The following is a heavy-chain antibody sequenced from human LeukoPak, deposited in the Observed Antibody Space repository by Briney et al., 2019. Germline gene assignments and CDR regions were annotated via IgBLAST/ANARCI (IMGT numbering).Heavy chain of an antibody. D-gene: IGHD6-19*01. CDR3: ARDRYSSGWYSWFDP. CDR2: IWYDGSNK. J-gene: IGHJ5*02. CDR1: GFTFSSYG. Sequence: GGSLRLSCAASGFTFSSYGMHWVRQAPGKGLEWVAVIWYDGSNKYYADSVKGRFTISRDNSKNTLYLQMNSLRAEDTAVYYCARDRYSSGWYSWFDPWGQGTLVTVSS. V-gene: IGHV3-33*01.